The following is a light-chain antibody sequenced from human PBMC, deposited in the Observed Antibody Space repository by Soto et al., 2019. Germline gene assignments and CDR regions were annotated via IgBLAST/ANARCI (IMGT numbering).Light chain of an antibody. J-gene: IGKJ4*01. CDR1: QRVSSN. CDR3: QQYNKWPLF. Sequence: EIVMTQSPATLSVSPGERATLSCRASQRVSSNLAWYQQKPGQAPRLLIYGASTRATGIPARFSGSGSETEFTLTISSLQSEDFAVYYCQQYNKWPLFFCGGTKVEIK. V-gene: IGKV3-15*01. CDR2: GAS.